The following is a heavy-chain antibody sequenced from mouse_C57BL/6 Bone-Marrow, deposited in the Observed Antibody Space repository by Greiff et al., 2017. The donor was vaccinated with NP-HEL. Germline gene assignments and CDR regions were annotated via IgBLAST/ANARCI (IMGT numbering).Heavy chain of an antibody. CDR3: IKDYSNFAWFAY. Sequence: EVMLVESGGGLVQPKGSLKLSCAASGFTFNTYAMHWVRQAPGKGLEWVARIRSKSSNYATYYADSVKDRFTISRDDSQSMLYLQMNNLKTEDTAMYYCIKDYSNFAWFAYWGQGTLVTVSA. J-gene: IGHJ3*01. V-gene: IGHV10-3*01. CDR1: GFTFNTYA. CDR2: IRSKSSNYAT. D-gene: IGHD2-5*01.